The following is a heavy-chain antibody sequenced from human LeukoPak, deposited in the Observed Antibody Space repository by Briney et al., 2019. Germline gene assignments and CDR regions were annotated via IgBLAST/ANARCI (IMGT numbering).Heavy chain of an antibody. J-gene: IGHJ4*02. D-gene: IGHD4-17*01. Sequence: GGSLRLSCAASGFSFSSYGMHWARQAPGKGLEWVAVISYDGRNKYYADSVKGRFTISRDNSKNTLYLQMNSLRAEDTAVYYCAKIAGTVTYPGYWGQGTLVTVSS. CDR1: GFSFSSYG. CDR2: ISYDGRNK. CDR3: AKIAGTVTYPGY. V-gene: IGHV3-30*18.